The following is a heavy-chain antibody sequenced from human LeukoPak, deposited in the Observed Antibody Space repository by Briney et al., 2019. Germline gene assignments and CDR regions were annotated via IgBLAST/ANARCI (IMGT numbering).Heavy chain of an antibody. CDR1: GFTFSSYG. J-gene: IGHJ6*03. Sequence: PGGSLRLSCAASGFTFSSYGMNWVRQAPGKGLEWVSSISSSSSYIYYADSLKGRFTISRDNAKNSLYLQMNSLRAEDTAVYYCARGGAYYYYMDVWGKGTTVTVSS. D-gene: IGHD4/OR15-4a*01. CDR3: ARGGAYYYYMDV. V-gene: IGHV3-21*01. CDR2: ISSSSSYI.